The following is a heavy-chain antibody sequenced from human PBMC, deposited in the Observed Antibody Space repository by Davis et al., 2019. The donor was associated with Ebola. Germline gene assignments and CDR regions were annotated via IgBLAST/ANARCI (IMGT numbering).Heavy chain of an antibody. Sequence: PGGSLRLSCAASGFTFSTYGMHWVRQAPGKGLEWVAVISYHGRNQYYADSVRGRFTISRDNSKNTLYLQMNSLRADDTAVYYCAKDRHGSGSANFDYWGQGTLVTVSS. CDR2: ISYHGRNQ. CDR3: AKDRHGSGSANFDY. D-gene: IGHD3-10*01. J-gene: IGHJ4*02. V-gene: IGHV3-30*18. CDR1: GFTFSTYG.